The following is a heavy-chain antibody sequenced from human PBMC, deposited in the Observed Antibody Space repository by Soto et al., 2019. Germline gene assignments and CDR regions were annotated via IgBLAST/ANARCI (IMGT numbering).Heavy chain of an antibody. D-gene: IGHD6-19*01. CDR2: IGTAGDT. J-gene: IGHJ3*02. CDR3: ARCSSGWYGSCAFDI. V-gene: IGHV3-13*01. Sequence: GGSLRLSCEASGFTFSSYGMHWVRQATGKGLEWVSAIGTAGDTYYPGSVKGRFTISRENAKNSLYLQMNSLRAGDTAVYYCARCSSGWYGSCAFDIWGQGTMVTVSS. CDR1: GFTFSSYG.